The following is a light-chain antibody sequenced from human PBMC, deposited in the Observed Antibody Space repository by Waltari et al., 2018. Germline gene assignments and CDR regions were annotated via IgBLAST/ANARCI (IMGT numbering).Light chain of an antibody. CDR2: AAS. Sequence: IQLTQSPSSLSASVGDRVTITCRASQGISSYLAWYQQKPGKAPKLLIYAASTLQSGVPSRFSGSGSGTDFTLTISSLQPKDFATYYCQQLNSYPPTFGQGTKLEI. J-gene: IGKJ2*01. CDR1: QGISSY. CDR3: QQLNSYPPT. V-gene: IGKV1-9*01.